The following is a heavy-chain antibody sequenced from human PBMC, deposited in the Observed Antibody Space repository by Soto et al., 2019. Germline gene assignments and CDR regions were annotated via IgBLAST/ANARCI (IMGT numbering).Heavy chain of an antibody. CDR3: VRVSPGWNFDY. Sequence: QVRLVQSGAEVQKPGASVKVSCKAPRDFFKEHDYLHLLREAPGQGLEWTGWIRPWNGDATYAQKFQGRLTLSRDMSIDTMYFDLTSLTSDDTAVYYCVRVSPGWNFDYWGQGTLLTVSS. CDR1: RDFFKEHDY. D-gene: IGHD6-19*01. J-gene: IGHJ4*02. V-gene: IGHV1-2*02. CDR2: IRPWNGDA.